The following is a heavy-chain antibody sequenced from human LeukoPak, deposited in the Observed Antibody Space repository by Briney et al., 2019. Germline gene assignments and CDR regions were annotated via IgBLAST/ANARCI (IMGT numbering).Heavy chain of an antibody. J-gene: IGHJ2*01. CDR3: SRFTLDVVSSNRYFDL. CDR2: IYYSGST. CDR1: GGSLSSYY. D-gene: IGHD2-21*01. V-gene: IGHV4-59*08. Sequence: PSETLSLTCTVSGGSLSSYYWTWLRQPPGKGLEWIGHIYYSGSTTYNPSLQSRVTISVDTSKNQFSLRLTSVTAADTAVYYCSRFTLDVVSSNRYFDLWGRGTLVTVSS.